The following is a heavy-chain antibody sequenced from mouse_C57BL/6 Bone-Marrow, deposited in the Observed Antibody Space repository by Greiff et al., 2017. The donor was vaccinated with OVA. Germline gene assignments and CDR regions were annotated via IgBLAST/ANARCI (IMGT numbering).Heavy chain of an antibody. V-gene: IGHV10-1*01. Sequence: EVQLVESGGGLVQPKGSLKLSCAASGFSFNTYALNWVRQAPGKGLEWVARIRSKSNNYATYYADSVKDRFTISRDDSESMLYLQMNNLKTEDTAVYYCVGHRPYWYFDVWGTGTTVTVSS. J-gene: IGHJ1*03. CDR3: VGHRPYWYFDV. CDR1: GFSFNTYA. CDR2: IRSKSNNYAT.